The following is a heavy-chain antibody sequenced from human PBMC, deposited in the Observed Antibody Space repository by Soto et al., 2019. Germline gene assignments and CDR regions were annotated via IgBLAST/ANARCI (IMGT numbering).Heavy chain of an antibody. CDR1: GGTFSNFA. Sequence: QVQLVQSGPEVKKPGSSVKVSCEASGGTFSNFAVNWVRQAPGQGLEWVGGIIPLFNVAKYAQKFEGRVTSVAEDSTSTAYMDLSSLRSYDTAVYYWSASGTDVLGYDYKDTEDLHIWGQGTMVTVSS. J-gene: IGHJ3*02. CDR2: IIPLFNVA. V-gene: IGHV1-69*01. CDR3: SASGTDVLGYDYKDTEDLHI. D-gene: IGHD4-4*01.